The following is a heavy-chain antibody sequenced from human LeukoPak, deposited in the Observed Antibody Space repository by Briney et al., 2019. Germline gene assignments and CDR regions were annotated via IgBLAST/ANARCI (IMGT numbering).Heavy chain of an antibody. J-gene: IGHJ4*02. CDR2: VYSGGST. CDR1: GLTDSSNY. V-gene: IGHV3-53*01. D-gene: IGHD6-19*01. Sequence: GGSLRLSCAASGLTDSSNYMSWVRQVSGKGLEWVSVVYSGGSTYYADSVKGRFTISRDDSKNTLYLQMNNLRAEDAAVYYCARVRSDSSGWYEFDYWGQGSLVAVSS. CDR3: ARVRSDSSGWYEFDY.